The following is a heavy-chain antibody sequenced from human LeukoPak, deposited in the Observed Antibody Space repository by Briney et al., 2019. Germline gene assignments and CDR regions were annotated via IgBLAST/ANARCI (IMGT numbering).Heavy chain of an antibody. CDR1: GGSFSGYY. CDR2: INHSGST. V-gene: IGHV4-34*01. D-gene: IGHD4-11*01. CDR3: ARGVPGNYYYFDY. J-gene: IGHJ4*02. Sequence: SETLSLTCAVYGGSFSGYYWSWIRQPSGKGLEWIGEINHSGSTNYNPSLKGRVTISVDTSKNQFSLKLSSVTAADTAVYYCARGVPGNYYYFDYWGQGTLVTVSS.